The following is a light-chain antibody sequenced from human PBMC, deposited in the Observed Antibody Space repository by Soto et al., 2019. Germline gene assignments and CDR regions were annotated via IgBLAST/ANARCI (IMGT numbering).Light chain of an antibody. V-gene: IGKV1-5*01. J-gene: IGKJ1*01. Sequence: DIQMTQSPSTLSAFAGDRATLSCRASQSIRSYLAWYQQKPGQAPNLLIYGASSWARGVPARFSGSGSGTESTIIISSLQPDDFATYYYQQYNSYPRTFGQGTQLDIK. CDR1: QSIRSY. CDR3: QQYNSYPRT. CDR2: GAS.